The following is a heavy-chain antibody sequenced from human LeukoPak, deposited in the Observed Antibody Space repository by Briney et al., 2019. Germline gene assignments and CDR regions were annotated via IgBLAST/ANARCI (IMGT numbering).Heavy chain of an antibody. Sequence: GGSLRLSCAASGFTFSSYWMHWVRQAPGKGLVWVSRINSGGSSTSYADSVKGRFTISRDNAKNTLYLQMNSLRAEDTAVYYCARDGGRYGDSSGYSDWGQGTLATVSS. V-gene: IGHV3-74*01. J-gene: IGHJ4*02. CDR3: ARDGGRYGDSSGYSD. D-gene: IGHD3-22*01. CDR2: INSGGSST. CDR1: GFTFSSYW.